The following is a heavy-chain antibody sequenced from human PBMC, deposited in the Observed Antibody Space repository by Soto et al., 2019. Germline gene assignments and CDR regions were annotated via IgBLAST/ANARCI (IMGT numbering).Heavy chain of an antibody. CDR2: ISAYNGNT. CDR3: ARDAWGVGATIHYYGMDV. J-gene: IGHJ6*02. V-gene: IGHV1-18*01. CDR1: GYTFTSYG. D-gene: IGHD1-26*01. Sequence: GASVKVSCKASGYTFTSYGISWVRQAPGQGLEWMGWISAYNGNTNYAQKLQGRVTMTTDTSTSTAYMELRSLRSDDTAVYYCARDAWGVGATIHYYGMDVWGQGTTVTVSS.